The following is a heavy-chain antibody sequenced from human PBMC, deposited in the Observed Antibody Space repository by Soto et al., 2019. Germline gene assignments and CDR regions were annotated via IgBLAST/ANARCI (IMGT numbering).Heavy chain of an antibody. CDR3: ARDLKLQYQLLWADYYYYYYMDV. J-gene: IGHJ6*03. D-gene: IGHD2-2*01. CDR2: MNPNSGNT. V-gene: IGHV1-8*01. CDR1: GYTFTSYD. Sequence: QVQLVQSGAEVKKPGASVKVSCKASGYTFTSYDINWVRQATGQGLEWMGWMNPNSGNTGYAQKFQGRVTMTRNTSISTAYMELSSLRSEDTAVYYCARDLKLQYQLLWADYYYYYYMDVWGKGTTVTVSS.